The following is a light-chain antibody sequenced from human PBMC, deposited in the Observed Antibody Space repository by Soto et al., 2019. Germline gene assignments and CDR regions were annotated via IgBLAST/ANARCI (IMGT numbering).Light chain of an antibody. J-gene: IGLJ1*01. V-gene: IGLV2-14*01. CDR2: EVS. Sequence: QSVLTQPASVSGSPEQSITISCTGTSSDVGGYNYVSWYQQHPGKAPKLMIYEVSNRPSGVSNRFSGSKSGNTASLTISGLQAEDEADYYCSSYTSSSTPLYVFGTGTKVTVL. CDR3: SSYTSSSTPLYV. CDR1: SSDVGGYNY.